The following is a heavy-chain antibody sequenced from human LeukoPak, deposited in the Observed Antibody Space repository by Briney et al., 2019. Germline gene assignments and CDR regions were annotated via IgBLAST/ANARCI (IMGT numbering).Heavy chain of an antibody. Sequence: SETLSLTCSVSGDSISSSGYYWDWIRQHPGKGLEWIGYIYYSGSTYYNPSLKSRVTISVDTSKSQFSLKLGSVTAADTAVYFCARTSYYDPPYYMDVWGKGTTVTVSS. CDR2: IYYSGST. CDR3: ARTSYYDPPYYMDV. J-gene: IGHJ6*03. V-gene: IGHV4-31*03. CDR1: GDSISSSGYY. D-gene: IGHD3-22*01.